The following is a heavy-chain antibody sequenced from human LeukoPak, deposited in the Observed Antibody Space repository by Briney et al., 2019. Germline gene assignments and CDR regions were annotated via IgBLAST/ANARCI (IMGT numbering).Heavy chain of an antibody. V-gene: IGHV4-4*02. CDR3: AKHTSITYAHFDY. Sequence: PSGTLSLTCAVSGGSIITSNWWTWFRQPPGKGLEWIGQIYHTETSNYNPSLESRMTISVDKSKNQFSLSLTSVTAADTAVYYCAKHTSITYAHFDYWGQGTLVTVSS. J-gene: IGHJ4*02. CDR1: GGSIITSNW. CDR2: IYHTETS. D-gene: IGHD2-2*01.